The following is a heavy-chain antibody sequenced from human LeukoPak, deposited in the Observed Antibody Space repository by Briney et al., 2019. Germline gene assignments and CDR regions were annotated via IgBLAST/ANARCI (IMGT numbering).Heavy chain of an antibody. J-gene: IGHJ4*02. Sequence: PSETLSLTCTVSGGSTSSYYWSWIRQPPGKGLEWIGYIYYSGSTNYNPSLKSRVTISVETSKNQFSLKLSSVTAADTAVYYCARVREYSSSSWVDYYFDYWGQGTLVTVSS. D-gene: IGHD6-6*01. CDR1: GGSTSSYY. CDR3: ARVREYSSSSWVDYYFDY. V-gene: IGHV4-59*01. CDR2: IYYSGST.